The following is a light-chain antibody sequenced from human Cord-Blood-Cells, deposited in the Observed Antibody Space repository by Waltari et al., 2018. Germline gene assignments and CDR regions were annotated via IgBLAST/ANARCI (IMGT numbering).Light chain of an antibody. Sequence: QSALTQPPSVSGSPGQSVTIPCTGTSSDVGSYNRVSWYQQPPGTAPKLMLYEVRNRPSAVPVLFTGSKSGNTASLTISGLQAEDEADYYCSSYTSSSTWVFGGGTKLTVL. V-gene: IGLV2-18*02. CDR1: SSDVGSYNR. J-gene: IGLJ3*02. CDR3: SSYTSSSTWV. CDR2: EVR.